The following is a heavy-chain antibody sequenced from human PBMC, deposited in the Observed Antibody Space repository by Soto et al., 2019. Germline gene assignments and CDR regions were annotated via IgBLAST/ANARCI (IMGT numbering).Heavy chain of an antibody. J-gene: IGHJ4*02. CDR2: IWYDGSNK. D-gene: IGHD1-26*01. CDR3: ATGPVGATTGY. V-gene: IGHV3-33*01. CDR1: GFTFSSYG. Sequence: GGSLRLSCAASGFTFSSYGVHWVRQAPGKGLEWVAVIWYDGSNKYYADSVKGRFTISRDNSKNTLYLQMNSLRAEDTAVYYCATGPVGATTGYWGQGTLVTVS.